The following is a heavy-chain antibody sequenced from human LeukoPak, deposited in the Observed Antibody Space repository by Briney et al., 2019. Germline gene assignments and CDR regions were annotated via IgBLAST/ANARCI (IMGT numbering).Heavy chain of an antibody. Sequence: SETLSLTCTVSGGSISSSSYYWGWIRQPPGKGLEWIGSIYYSGSTYYNPSLKSRVTMSVDTSKNQFSLKLSSVTAVDTAVYYCARTRVARFAFDMWGQGTMVTVSS. CDR2: IYYSGST. D-gene: IGHD3-3*01. J-gene: IGHJ3*02. CDR1: GGSISSSSYY. CDR3: ARTRVARFAFDM. V-gene: IGHV4-39*07.